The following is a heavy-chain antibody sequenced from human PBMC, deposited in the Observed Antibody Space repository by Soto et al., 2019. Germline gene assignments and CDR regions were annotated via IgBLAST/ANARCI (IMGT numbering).Heavy chain of an antibody. J-gene: IGHJ6*02. CDR3: AGGGVRGVITRTRDYYGLAF. CDR1: GYTFTTYW. CDR2: IYPRDSDT. D-gene: IGHD3-10*01. Sequence: GESLKISCKGSGYTFTTYWIGWVRQMPGKGLEWMGIIYPRDSDTRYSPSFQGQVTISADKSISTAYLQWSSLKASDTAMYYCAGGGVRGVITRTRDYYGLAFWGRGTTVTVSS. V-gene: IGHV5-51*01.